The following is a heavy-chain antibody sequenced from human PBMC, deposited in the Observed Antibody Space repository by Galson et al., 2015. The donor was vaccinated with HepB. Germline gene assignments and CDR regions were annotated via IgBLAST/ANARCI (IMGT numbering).Heavy chain of an antibody. CDR3: ARGSFRAMVNEYYFDY. Sequence: SLRLSCAASGFTFSSYSMNWVRQAPGKGLEWVSSISSSSSYIYYADSVKGRFTISRDNAKNTLYLQMNSLRAEDTAVYYCARGSFRAMVNEYYFDYWGQGTLVTVSS. J-gene: IGHJ4*02. D-gene: IGHD5-18*01. CDR1: GFTFSSYS. CDR2: ISSSSSYI. V-gene: IGHV3-21*04.